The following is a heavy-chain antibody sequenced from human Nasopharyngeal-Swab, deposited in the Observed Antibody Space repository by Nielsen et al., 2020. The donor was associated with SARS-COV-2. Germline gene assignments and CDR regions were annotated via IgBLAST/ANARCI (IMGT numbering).Heavy chain of an antibody. CDR2: NYYNGNT. CDR3: VRSSSWYYFDY. CDR1: GDSIAYSTFY. J-gene: IGHJ4*02. D-gene: IGHD6-13*01. V-gene: IGHV4-39*01. Sequence: SETLSLTCTVSGDSIAYSTFYWGWIRQPPGKGLEWIGTNYYNGNTYQNPSLKSRLTISVDKSKNQFSLQLSSVTAADTAVYYCVRSSSWYYFDYWAQGTQVTVSS.